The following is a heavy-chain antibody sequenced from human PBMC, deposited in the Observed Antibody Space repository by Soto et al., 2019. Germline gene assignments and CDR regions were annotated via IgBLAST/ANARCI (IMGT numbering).Heavy chain of an antibody. CDR3: ARGSGYYYYGMDV. Sequence: GGSLRLSCAASGFTFSSYGMHWARQAPGKGLEWVAVIWYDGSNKYYADSVKGRFTISRDNSKNTLYVQVNSLRAEDTAVYYCARGSGYYYYGMDVWGQGTTVTVSS. V-gene: IGHV3-33*01. D-gene: IGHD6-19*01. CDR1: GFTFSSYG. J-gene: IGHJ6*02. CDR2: IWYDGSNK.